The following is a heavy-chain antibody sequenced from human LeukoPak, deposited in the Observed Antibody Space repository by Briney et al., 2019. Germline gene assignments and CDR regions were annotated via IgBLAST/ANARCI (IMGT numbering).Heavy chain of an antibody. Sequence: PSETLSLTCTVSGGSISSYYWSWIRQPPGKGLEWIGYIYYSGSTNYNPSLRSRVTISVDTSKNQFSLKLSSVTAADTAVYYCARGVGSYDQTYFDYWGQGTLVTVSS. J-gene: IGHJ4*02. V-gene: IGHV4-59*01. D-gene: IGHD3-16*01. CDR2: IYYSGST. CDR3: ARGVGSYDQTYFDY. CDR1: GGSISSYY.